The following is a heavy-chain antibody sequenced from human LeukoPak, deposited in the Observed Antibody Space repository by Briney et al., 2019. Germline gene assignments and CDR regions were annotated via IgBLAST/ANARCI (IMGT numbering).Heavy chain of an antibody. Sequence: GASVKVSCKASGGTFSSYAISWVRQAPGQGLEWMERIIPILGIANYAQKFQGRVTITADKSTSTAYMELSSLRSEDTAVYYCARGLGGSSWYGPHDYWGQGTLVTVSS. D-gene: IGHD6-13*01. CDR2: IIPILGIA. V-gene: IGHV1-69*04. CDR1: GGTFSSYA. J-gene: IGHJ4*02. CDR3: ARGLGGSSWYGPHDY.